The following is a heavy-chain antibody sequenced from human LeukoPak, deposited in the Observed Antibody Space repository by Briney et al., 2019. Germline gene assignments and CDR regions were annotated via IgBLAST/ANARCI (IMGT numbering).Heavy chain of an antibody. CDR1: GFTFSSHA. CDR3: ASRSSGQQIFDI. CDR2: ISVSGGST. Sequence: GGSLRLSCAASGFTFSSHAMSWVRQAPGKGLEWVSGISVSGGSTYYGDSVKGRFTISRDNSKNTLYLQMSSLRAEDTAVYYCASRSSGQQIFDIWGQGTMVTVSS. D-gene: IGHD1/OR15-1a*01. V-gene: IGHV3-23*01. J-gene: IGHJ3*02.